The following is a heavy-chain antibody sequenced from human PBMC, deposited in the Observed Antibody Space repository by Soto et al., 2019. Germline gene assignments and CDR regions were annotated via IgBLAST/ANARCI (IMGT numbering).Heavy chain of an antibody. CDR3: ARDGRYYDFWSGTDAFDI. V-gene: IGHV3-33*01. CDR1: GFTFSSYG. D-gene: IGHD3-3*01. J-gene: IGHJ3*02. Sequence: QVQLVESGGGVVQPGRSLRLSCAASGFTFSSYGMHWVRQAPGKGLEWVAVIWYDGSNKYYADSVKGRFTISRGNSKNTLYLQMNSLRAEDTAVYYCARDGRYYDFWSGTDAFDIWGQGTMVTVSS. CDR2: IWYDGSNK.